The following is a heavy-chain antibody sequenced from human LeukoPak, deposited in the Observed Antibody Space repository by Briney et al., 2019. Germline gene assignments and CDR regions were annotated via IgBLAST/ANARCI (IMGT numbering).Heavy chain of an antibody. CDR3: ARGGIAAAFILSYFDY. V-gene: IGHV1-2*04. CDR2: INPNSGGT. J-gene: IGHJ4*02. Sequence: ASVKVSCKASGYTFTGYCMHWVRQAPGQGLEWMGWINPNSGGTNYAQKFQGWVTMTRDTSISTAYMELSRLRSDDTAVYYCARGGIAAAFILSYFDYWGQGTLVTVSS. CDR1: GYTFTGYC. D-gene: IGHD6-13*01.